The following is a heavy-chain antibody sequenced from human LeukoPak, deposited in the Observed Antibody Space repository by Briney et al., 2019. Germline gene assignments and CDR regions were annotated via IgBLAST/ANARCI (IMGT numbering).Heavy chain of an antibody. D-gene: IGHD4-23*01. CDR3: ARYLVNFDY. CDR2: INPSGGST. CDR1: GYTFTSYY. Sequence: ASVKVSCKASGYTFTSYYMHWVRQAPGQGLEWMGIINPSGGSTSYAQKFQGRVTMTRDTSISTAYMELSRLRSDDTAVYYCARYLVNFDYWGQGTLVTVSS. V-gene: IGHV1-46*01. J-gene: IGHJ4*02.